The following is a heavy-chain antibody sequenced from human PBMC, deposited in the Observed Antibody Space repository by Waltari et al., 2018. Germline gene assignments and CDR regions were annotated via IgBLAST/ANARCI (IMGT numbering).Heavy chain of an antibody. D-gene: IGHD3-9*01. J-gene: IGHJ6*02. Sequence: EVQMVESGGGLVQPGGSLRLSCVASGFIFKNYWMHWVRQVQGKGLVCVARSYIDGSSSNYADSVEGRFTISRDNVKNTLYLQMNNLRAEDTAVYYCARDGYNASPILRYYYGLDVWGQGTTVTVSS. CDR2: SYIDGSSS. V-gene: IGHV3-74*01. CDR3: ARDGYNASPILRYYYGLDV. CDR1: GFIFKNYW.